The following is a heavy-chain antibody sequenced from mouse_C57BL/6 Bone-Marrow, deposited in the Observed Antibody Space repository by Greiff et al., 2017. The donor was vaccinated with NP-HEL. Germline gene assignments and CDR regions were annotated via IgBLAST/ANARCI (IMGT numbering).Heavy chain of an antibody. CDR3: ARGPYYYGSSYTWFAY. CDR1: GYTFTDYY. J-gene: IGHJ3*01. V-gene: IGHV1-76*01. D-gene: IGHD1-1*01. CDR2: IYPGSGNT. Sequence: QVQLQQSGAELVRPGASVKLSCKASGYTFTDYYINWVKQRPGQGLEWIARIYPGSGNTYYNEKFKGKATLTAEKSSSTAYMQLSGLTSEDSAVYFCARGPYYYGSSYTWFAYWGQGTLVTVSA.